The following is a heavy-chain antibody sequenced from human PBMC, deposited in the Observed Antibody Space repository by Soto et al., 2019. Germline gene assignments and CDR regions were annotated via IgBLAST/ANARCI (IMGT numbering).Heavy chain of an antibody. V-gene: IGHV3-7*01. CDR1: GFTFSSYW. CDR2: IKQDGSEK. CDR3: VRREAALARYYTYTDA. Sequence: GGSLRLSCAASGFTFSSYWMSWVRQAPGKGLEWVANIKQDGSEKYYVDSVKGRFTISRDNAKNSLYLQMNSLRAEDTAVYYCVRREAALARYYTYTDAWGKETTLTLSS. J-gene: IGHJ6*03. D-gene: IGHD2-21*01.